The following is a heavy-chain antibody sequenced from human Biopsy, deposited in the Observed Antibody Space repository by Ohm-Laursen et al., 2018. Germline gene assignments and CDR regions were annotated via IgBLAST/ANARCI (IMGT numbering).Heavy chain of an antibody. CDR1: GGSITADF. D-gene: IGHD5-18*01. V-gene: IGHV4-4*09. J-gene: IGHJ3*01. CDR2: RFHSGSP. CDR3: ARGYAGLYEAFDF. Sequence: SDTLSLTCTVSGGSITADFWTWIRQTPGERLEWIGYRFHSGSPMYNPSLKSRVTISVDTSKSQFSLTLTSVTAADTAVYYCARGYAGLYEAFDFWGQGTVVTVAS.